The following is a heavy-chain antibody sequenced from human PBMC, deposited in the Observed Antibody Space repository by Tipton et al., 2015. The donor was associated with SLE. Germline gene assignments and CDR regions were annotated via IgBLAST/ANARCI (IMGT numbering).Heavy chain of an antibody. CDR1: GGSISSYY. CDR3: ASLFDY. CDR2: IYHSGST. Sequence: LRLSCTVSGGSISSYYWSWIRQPPGKGLEWIGSIYHSGSTYYNPSLKSRVTISVDTSKNQFSLKLSSVTAADTAVYYCASLFDYWGQGTLVTVSS. J-gene: IGHJ4*02. V-gene: IGHV4-59*08.